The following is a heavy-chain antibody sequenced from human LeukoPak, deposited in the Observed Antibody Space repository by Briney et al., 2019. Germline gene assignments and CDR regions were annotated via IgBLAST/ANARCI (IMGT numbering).Heavy chain of an antibody. J-gene: IGHJ4*02. V-gene: IGHV4-30-4*01. CDR3: AREHKSYGDYPYYFDS. Sequence: SQTLSLTCTVSSDSISSGDYYWSWIRQPAGKGLEFIGYINKKGGTFYNPPLKSRVSISIDTSKNRFSLKLTSVTAADTAVYFCAREHKSYGDYPYYFDSWGQGTLVTVSS. D-gene: IGHD4-17*01. CDR2: INKKGGT. CDR1: SDSISSGDYY.